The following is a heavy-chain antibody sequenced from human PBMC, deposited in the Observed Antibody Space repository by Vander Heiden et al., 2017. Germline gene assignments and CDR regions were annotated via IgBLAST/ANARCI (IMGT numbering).Heavy chain of an antibody. J-gene: IGHJ5*02. V-gene: IGHV4-59*01. CDR2: IYYSGST. D-gene: IGHD3-16*01. CDR1: GGSISSYY. CDR3: ARENGGWFDP. Sequence: QVQLQESGPGLVKPSATLSLTCTVSGGSISSYYWSWIRQPPGKGLEWIGYIYYSGSTNYNPSLKSRVTISVDTSKNQFSLKLSSVTAADTAVYSCARENGGWFDPWGQGTLVTVSS.